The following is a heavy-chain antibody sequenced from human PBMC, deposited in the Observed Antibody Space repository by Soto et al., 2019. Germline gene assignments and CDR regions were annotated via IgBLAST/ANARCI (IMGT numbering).Heavy chain of an antibody. Sequence: QVQLVQSGTVVQRRGSSVKVSCQASGGTFSSHGMAWVRQAPGQGLEWMGGIIPTVGTPTYAPKYQRRVTINADEATNTVYTELSSLRAEHTGFYSCASQRSAQYFKFCGQGTLITVSS. J-gene: IGHJ4*02. CDR2: IIPTVGTP. D-gene: IGHD3-9*01. CDR3: ASQRSAQYFKF. CDR1: GGTFSSHG. V-gene: IGHV1-69*01.